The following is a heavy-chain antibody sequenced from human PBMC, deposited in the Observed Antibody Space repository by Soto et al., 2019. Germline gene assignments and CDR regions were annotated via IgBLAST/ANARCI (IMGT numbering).Heavy chain of an antibody. CDR3: ARQGGSYQLDY. CDR2: IYYSGST. D-gene: IGHD1-26*01. J-gene: IGHJ4*02. CDR1: GGSISGYY. V-gene: IGHV4-59*08. Sequence: PSETLSLTCTVSGGSISGYYWSWIRQPPGEGLEWIGHIYYSGSTNYNPSLQSRVTISVDTSKNQFSLKLSSVTAADTAVYYGARQGGSYQLDYWGQGALVTVSS.